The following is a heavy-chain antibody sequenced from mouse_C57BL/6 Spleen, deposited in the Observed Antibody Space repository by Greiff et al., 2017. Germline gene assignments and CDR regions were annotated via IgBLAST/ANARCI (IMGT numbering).Heavy chain of an antibody. CDR2: IDPEDGET. V-gene: IGHV14-2*01. CDR1: GFNITDYY. CDR3: ARWDDYDVGYYAMDY. Sequence: VQLQQSGAELVQPGASVKLSCTASGFNITDYYMHWVKQRTEQGLEWIGRIDPEDGETKYAPKFQGKATITADPSSNTAYLKLSSLTSEDTAVYYCARWDDYDVGYYAMDYWGQGTSVTVSS. D-gene: IGHD2-4*01. J-gene: IGHJ4*01.